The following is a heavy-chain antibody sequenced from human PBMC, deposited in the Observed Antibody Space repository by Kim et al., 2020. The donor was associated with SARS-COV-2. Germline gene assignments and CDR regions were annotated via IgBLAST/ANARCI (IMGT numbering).Heavy chain of an antibody. CDR1: GGTFSSYA. CDR3: ARNIWYNWNYVQGTNFDY. Sequence: SVKVSCKASGGTFSSYAISWVRQAPGQGLEWMGGIIPIFGTANYAQKFQGRVTITADESTSTAYMELSSLRSEDTAVYYCARNIWYNWNYVQGTNFDYWGQGTLVTVSS. J-gene: IGHJ4*02. CDR2: IIPIFGTA. V-gene: IGHV1-69*13. D-gene: IGHD1-7*01.